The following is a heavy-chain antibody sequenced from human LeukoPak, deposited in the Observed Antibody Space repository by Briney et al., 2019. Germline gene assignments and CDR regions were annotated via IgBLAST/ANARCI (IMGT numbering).Heavy chain of an antibody. J-gene: IGHJ5*02. V-gene: IGHV3-30*02. CDR1: GFTLASTG. CDR2: MHYDGRNI. Sequence: PGGSLRLSCAMSGFTLASTGMHWVRRAPGKGLEWVAFMHYDGRNILYADSVKGRFSISTDNSKNMVYLQMSSLRPEDTAVYYCAKVTMGDIWFDPWGQRTLATVSS. CDR3: AKVTMGDIWFDP.